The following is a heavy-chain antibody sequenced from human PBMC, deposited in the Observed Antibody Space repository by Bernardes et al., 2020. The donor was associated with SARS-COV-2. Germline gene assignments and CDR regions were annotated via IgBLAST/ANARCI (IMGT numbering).Heavy chain of an antibody. CDR2: ISGSDSRT. Sequence: GGSLRLSCAASGFIFSNYAMAWVRRAPGKGLEWVAGISGSDSRTHYADSVKGRFSISRDNSRNTVYMQVNSLRAEDTAVYYCAKSHYDSSGDSPGGAFDIWGQGTMVTVSS. CDR1: GFIFSNYA. CDR3: AKSHYDSSGDSPGGAFDI. J-gene: IGHJ3*02. D-gene: IGHD3-22*01. V-gene: IGHV3-23*01.